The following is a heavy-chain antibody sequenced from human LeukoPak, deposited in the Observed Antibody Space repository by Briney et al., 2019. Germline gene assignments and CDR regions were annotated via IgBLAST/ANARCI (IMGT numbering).Heavy chain of an antibody. V-gene: IGHV3-74*01. D-gene: IGHD6-19*01. Sequence: GGSLRLSCAASGFTFSTSWMHWVRQVPGRGLVWVSRISSDGRNTIYADSVKGRFTISRDNAENTLYLQMNSLRAEDTAVYYCARGGSNSGWYGRDFDYWGQGTLVSVSS. CDR2: ISSDGRNT. J-gene: IGHJ4*02. CDR3: ARGGSNSGWYGRDFDY. CDR1: GFTFSTSW.